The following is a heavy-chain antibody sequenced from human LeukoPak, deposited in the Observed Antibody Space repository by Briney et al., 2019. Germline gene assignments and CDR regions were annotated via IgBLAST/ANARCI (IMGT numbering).Heavy chain of an antibody. CDR3: ARVSSMLRGPLVIYYFDF. D-gene: IGHD3-10*01. Sequence: GGPLRLSCAASDFNFITYAMSWVRQAPGKGLEWVSIISGGGDVTHYADSVKGRFTISRDNSKNTLYLQMNSLRVEDTAVYYCARVSSMLRGPLVIYYFDFWGQGTLVTVSS. CDR1: DFNFITYA. V-gene: IGHV3-23*01. CDR2: ISGGGDVT. J-gene: IGHJ4*02.